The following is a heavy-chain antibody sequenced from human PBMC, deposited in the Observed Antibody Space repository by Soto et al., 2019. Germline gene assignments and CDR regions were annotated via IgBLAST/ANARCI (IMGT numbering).Heavy chain of an antibody. D-gene: IGHD5-18*01. CDR3: ARGASNVDTAMVIDY. J-gene: IGHJ4*02. Sequence: QVQLQQWGAGLLKPSETLSLTCAVYGGSFSGYYWSWIRQPPGKGLEWIGEINHSGSTNYNPSLKSRVTISVDTSKNQFSLKLSSVTAADTAVYYCARGASNVDTAMVIDYWGQGTLVTVSS. CDR1: GGSFSGYY. CDR2: INHSGST. V-gene: IGHV4-34*01.